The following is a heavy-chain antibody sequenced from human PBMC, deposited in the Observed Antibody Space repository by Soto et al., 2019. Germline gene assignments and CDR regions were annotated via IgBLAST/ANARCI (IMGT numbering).Heavy chain of an antibody. CDR2: ISETGRST. J-gene: IGHJ6*02. V-gene: IGHV3-23*01. Sequence: GGSLRLSCVDSLFTFSNYVMSWVRQAPGKGLEWVSTISETGRSTYYADSVKGRFTISRDNAKNTLYLEMSSLRAEDTAVYYCVKDGSSGRPYFDDIDVWGQGTRVTLSS. D-gene: IGHD6-19*01. CDR3: VKDGSSGRPYFDDIDV. CDR1: LFTFSNYV.